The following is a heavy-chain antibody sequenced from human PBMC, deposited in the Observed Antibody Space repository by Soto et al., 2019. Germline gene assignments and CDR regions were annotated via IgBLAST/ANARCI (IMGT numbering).Heavy chain of an antibody. Sequence: QVQLQESGPGLVKPSGTLSLTCAVSNGSISNNDWWSWVRQPPGKGLEWIGEINHSGTTNYKPSLKSRVTIIVDKSKNQFSLKLTSVTAADAAVYYCARGITFGGVIFDDWGQGTLVTVSS. CDR1: NGSISNNDW. J-gene: IGHJ4*02. CDR2: INHSGTT. V-gene: IGHV4-4*02. CDR3: ARGITFGGVIFDD. D-gene: IGHD3-16*01.